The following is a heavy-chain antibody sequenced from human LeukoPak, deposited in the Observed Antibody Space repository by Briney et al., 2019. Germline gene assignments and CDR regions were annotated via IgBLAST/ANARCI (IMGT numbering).Heavy chain of an antibody. J-gene: IGHJ4*02. CDR3: ARQQSIVATSAFDY. D-gene: IGHD5-12*01. CDR1: GFTFSSYW. Sequence: GGSLRLSCAASGFTFSSYWMSWVRQAPGKGLEWVTNIKQDGSEKHYVDSVKGRFTISRDNAKNSLYLQMNSLRAEDTAVYYCARQQSIVATSAFDYWGQGTLVTVSS. V-gene: IGHV3-7*01. CDR2: IKQDGSEK.